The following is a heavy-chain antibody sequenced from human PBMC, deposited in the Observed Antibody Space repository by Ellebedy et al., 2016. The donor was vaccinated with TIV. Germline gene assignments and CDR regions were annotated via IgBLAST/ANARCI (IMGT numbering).Heavy chain of an antibody. Sequence: SETLSLXXAVSGGSISSGNWRNWVRQSPGKGLEWIGEIHHNGSTHYNPSLESRVTISVDKSKNQFSLKLNSVTAADTAVYYCAREARYCGIGSSCYSFDYWGQGTLVTVSS. CDR2: IHHNGST. CDR3: AREARYCGIGSSCYSFDY. D-gene: IGHD2-15*01. J-gene: IGHJ4*02. V-gene: IGHV4-4*02. CDR1: GGSISSGNW.